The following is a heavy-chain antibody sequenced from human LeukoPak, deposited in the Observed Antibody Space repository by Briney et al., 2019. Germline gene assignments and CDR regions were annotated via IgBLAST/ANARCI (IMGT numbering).Heavy chain of an antibody. V-gene: IGHV4-59*01. D-gene: IGHD2-2*01. Sequence: SETLSLTCTVSGGSISSYYWSWLRQPPGKGLEWIGYIYYSGSTNYNPSLKSRVTISVDTSKNQFSLTLSSVTAADTAVYYCATCSSTSCYANNYCYYMDVWGKGTTVTVSS. CDR2: IYYSGST. CDR1: GGSISSYY. CDR3: ATCSSTSCYANNYCYYMDV. J-gene: IGHJ6*03.